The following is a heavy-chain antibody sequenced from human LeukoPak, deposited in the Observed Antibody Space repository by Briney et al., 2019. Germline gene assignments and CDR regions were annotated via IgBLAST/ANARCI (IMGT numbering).Heavy chain of an antibody. CDR1: GGSISSSSYY. J-gene: IGHJ3*02. Sequence: SETLSLTCTVSGGSISSSSYYWGWIRQPPGKGLEWIGSIYYSGSTYYNPSLKSRVTISVDTPKNQFSLKLSSVTAADTAVYYCAVGYSGYDQYAFDIWGQGTMVTVSS. D-gene: IGHD5-12*01. V-gene: IGHV4-39*01. CDR3: AVGYSGYDQYAFDI. CDR2: IYYSGST.